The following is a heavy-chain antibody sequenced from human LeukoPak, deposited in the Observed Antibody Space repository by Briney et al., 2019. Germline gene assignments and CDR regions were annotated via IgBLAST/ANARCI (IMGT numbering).Heavy chain of an antibody. V-gene: IGHV4-59*12. D-gene: IGHD2-2*02. J-gene: IGHJ4*02. CDR1: GGSISSYY. CDR3: ARDGPDTSLDY. CDR2: IYHSGST. Sequence: SETLSLTCTVSGGSISSYYWSWIRQPPGKGLEWIGEIYHSGSTNYNPSLKSRVTMSVDTSKNQFSLKLSSVTAADTAVYYCARDGPDTSLDYWGQGTLVTVSS.